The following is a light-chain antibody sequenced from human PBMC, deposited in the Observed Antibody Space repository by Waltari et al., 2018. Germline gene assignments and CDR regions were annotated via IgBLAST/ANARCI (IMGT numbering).Light chain of an antibody. CDR1: QSVSRR. CDR3: QQYSTYPLT. J-gene: IGKJ4*01. V-gene: IGKV1-5*03. CDR2: KAS. Sequence: DVQMTQSPSTLTASVGDRVTITCRASQSVSRRLAWYQQTPGKAPNLLIYKASTLGGGVPPRFSGGGAGTEFTLTISSLQPDDFVTYYGQQYSTYPLTFGGGTKVEI.